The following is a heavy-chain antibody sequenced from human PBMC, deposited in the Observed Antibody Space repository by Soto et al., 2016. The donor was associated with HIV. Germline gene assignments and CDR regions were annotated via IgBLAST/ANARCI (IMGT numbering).Heavy chain of an antibody. V-gene: IGHV4-61*08. J-gene: IGHJ6*02. Sequence: QVRLLESGPGLVKPSETLTLTCSVAGVSVRSDGYYWSWIRQPPGKGLEWIGYIYHSGSISYNPSLKSRVSISLDTPKNQFSLKLRSVTAADTAIYYCARDTASVVLTAGMDVWGQGTTGHCLL. CDR2: IYHSGSI. CDR3: ARDTASVVLTAGMDV. CDR1: GVSVRSDGYY. D-gene: IGHD2-15*01.